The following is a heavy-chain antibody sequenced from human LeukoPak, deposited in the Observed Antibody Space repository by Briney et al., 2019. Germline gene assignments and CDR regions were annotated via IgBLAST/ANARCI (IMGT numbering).Heavy chain of an antibody. CDR3: SRAQTEAGAKYYFDY. CDR1: GFTFGHYA. V-gene: IGHV3-49*04. Sequence: QPGRSLRLSCTASGFTFGHYALSWVRQAPRKGLEWVGFIRSNAYGRTTEYAASVQGRFTISRDNSNSIAYLQMNSLKTEDTAVYYCSRAQTEAGAKYYFDYWGQGTLVTVSS. CDR2: IRSNAYGRTT. J-gene: IGHJ4*02.